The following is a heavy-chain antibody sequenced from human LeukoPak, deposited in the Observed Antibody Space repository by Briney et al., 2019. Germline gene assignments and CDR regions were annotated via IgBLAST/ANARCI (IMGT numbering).Heavy chain of an antibody. CDR2: IYSGGNT. CDR3: ARRFRSEYYDSSGYYRPNYYYYYYMDV. Sequence: GGSLRLSCAASGFTVSSNYMSWVRQAPGKGLECVSVIYSGGNTYYADSVKGRFTISRDNSKNTLYLQMNSLRAEDTAVYYCARRFRSEYYDSSGYYRPNYYYYYYMDVWGKGTTVTVSS. CDR1: GFTVSSNY. J-gene: IGHJ6*03. D-gene: IGHD3-22*01. V-gene: IGHV3-66*04.